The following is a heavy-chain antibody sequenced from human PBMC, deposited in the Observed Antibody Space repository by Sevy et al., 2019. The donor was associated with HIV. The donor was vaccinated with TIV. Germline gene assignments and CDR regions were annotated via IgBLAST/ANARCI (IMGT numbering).Heavy chain of an antibody. V-gene: IGHV3-15*01. CDR2: IKSKIDGETT. Sequence: GGSLRLSCAVSGFTFNNAWMNWVRQAPGTGLQWVGLIKSKIDGETTDYAAPEKGRFTISRDDSKNTLFLQMNSLKIEDTAACYCATAPGYFDSAPFDYWGPGTLVTVSS. CDR3: ATAPGYFDSAPFDY. D-gene: IGHD3-22*01. J-gene: IGHJ4*02. CDR1: GFTFNNAW.